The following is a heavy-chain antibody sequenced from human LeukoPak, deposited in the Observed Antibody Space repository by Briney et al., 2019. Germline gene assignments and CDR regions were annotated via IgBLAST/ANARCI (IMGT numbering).Heavy chain of an antibody. Sequence: PGGSLRLSCAASGFTFSSYSMNWVRQAPGKGLEWVSSISSSSSYIYYADSVNGRFTISRDNAKNSLYLQMNSLRAEDTAVYYCATEGGDGMDVWGQGTTVTVSS. CDR3: ATEGGDGMDV. CDR2: ISSSSSYI. CDR1: GFTFSSYS. D-gene: IGHD3-16*01. J-gene: IGHJ6*02. V-gene: IGHV3-21*01.